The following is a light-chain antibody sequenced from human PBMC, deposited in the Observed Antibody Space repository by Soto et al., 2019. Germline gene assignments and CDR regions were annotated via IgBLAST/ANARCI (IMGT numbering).Light chain of an antibody. V-gene: IGKV3-20*01. Sequence: EIVLTQSPGTLSLSPGERATLSCRASQSVSSSYLAWYQQKPGQAPRLLIYGASSTATGIPDRFSGSGSGTDFTLTISRLEPEDFAVYYCQQYGSSLFPFGPGTKVDIK. CDR1: QSVSSSY. CDR3: QQYGSSLFP. J-gene: IGKJ3*01. CDR2: GAS.